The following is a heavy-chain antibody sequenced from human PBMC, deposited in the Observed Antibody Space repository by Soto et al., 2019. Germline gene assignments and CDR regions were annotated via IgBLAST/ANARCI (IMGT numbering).Heavy chain of an antibody. CDR2: ISYEGSNT. D-gene: IGHD1-1*01. CDR1: GFTFDTYG. CDR3: ARVTPGNNLYYFSGLDF. V-gene: IGHV3-30-3*01. J-gene: IGHJ6*02. Sequence: PVGSLRISCVACGFTFDTYGIHGVRQAPGKGLQWVALISYEGSNTYYADSVRGRFTISRDNSKDTLYLQMNTLRPEDTGLYYCARVTPGNNLYYFSGLDFWGQGTSVTVSS.